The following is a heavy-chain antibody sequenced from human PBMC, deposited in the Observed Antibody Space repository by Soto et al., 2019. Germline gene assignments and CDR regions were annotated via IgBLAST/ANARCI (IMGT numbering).Heavy chain of an antibody. CDR2: INQDGSER. CDR1: GLTFRNDW. Sequence: EMQLVESGGGLVQPGGSLRLSCAGSGLTFRNDWLSWVRQATGKRLEWVANINQDGSERYYVDSVRGRFTISRDNVENSLYLQLSSLSPEDTAVYYCAAYGYVVSAAAYRGQGTLVTVSS. J-gene: IGHJ4*02. V-gene: IGHV3-7*01. CDR3: AAYGYVVSAAAY. D-gene: IGHD5-12*01.